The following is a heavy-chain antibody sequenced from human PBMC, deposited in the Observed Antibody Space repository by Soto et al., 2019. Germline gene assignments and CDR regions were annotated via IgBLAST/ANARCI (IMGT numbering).Heavy chain of an antibody. CDR3: XXXXXXXXXXXXXXXXXX. CDR1: GFTFSSXX. Sequence: EVRLVESGGGLVQPGGSLRLSCAASGFTFSSXXXXXVRXXXXKGLEWVANIRKDGSKTSYLDSVRGRFTISRDNAQSSLYLQMDSLRAXXXXXXXXXXXXXXXXXXXXXXXXXXXGXGTXVTVSS. V-gene: IGHV3-7*02. J-gene: IGHJ4*03. CDR2: IRKDGSKT.